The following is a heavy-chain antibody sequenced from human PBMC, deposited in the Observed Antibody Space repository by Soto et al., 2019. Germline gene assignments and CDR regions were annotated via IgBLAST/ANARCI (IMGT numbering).Heavy chain of an antibody. D-gene: IGHD3-22*01. Sequence: GGSLRLSCAASGFTFSSYSMNWVRQAPGKGLEWVSSISSSSSYIYYADSVKGRFTISRDNAKNSLYLQMNSLRAEDTAVYYCARDQGDYYDSSGYPHDAFDIWGQGTMVTVSS. CDR2: ISSSSSYI. CDR1: GFTFSSYS. J-gene: IGHJ3*02. CDR3: ARDQGDYYDSSGYPHDAFDI. V-gene: IGHV3-21*01.